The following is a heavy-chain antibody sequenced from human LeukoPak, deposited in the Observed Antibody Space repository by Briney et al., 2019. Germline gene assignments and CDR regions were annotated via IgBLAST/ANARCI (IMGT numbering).Heavy chain of an antibody. Sequence: GGSLRLSCVAAGFSVSGQWMSWVRQAPGKGLEWVATIKGDGSQKFYVDSVKGRFTISRDDADNSLQLQRNSRRDEDTAVYCCGKDVLEKWGQGTLVSVSS. CDR3: GKDVLEK. J-gene: IGHJ4*02. V-gene: IGHV3-7*01. CDR2: IKGDGSQK. CDR1: GFSVSGQW.